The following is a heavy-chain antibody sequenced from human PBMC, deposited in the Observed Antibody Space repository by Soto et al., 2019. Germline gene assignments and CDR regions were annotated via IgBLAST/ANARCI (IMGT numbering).Heavy chain of an antibody. V-gene: IGHV4-34*01. J-gene: IGHJ5*02. Sequence: SETLSLTCAVYGGSFSGYYWSWIRQPPGKGLEWIGEINHSGSTNYNPSLKSRVTISVDTSKNQFSLKLSSVTAADTAVYYCARAADWSGYYRWFDPWGQGTLVTV. CDR1: GGSFSGYY. D-gene: IGHD3-3*01. CDR3: ARAADWSGYYRWFDP. CDR2: INHSGST.